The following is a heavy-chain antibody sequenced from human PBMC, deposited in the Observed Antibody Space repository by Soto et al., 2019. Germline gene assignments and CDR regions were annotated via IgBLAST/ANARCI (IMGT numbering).Heavy chain of an antibody. CDR2: IIPIFGTA. V-gene: IGHV1-69*13. CDR3: ARSYYDSSGFNWFDP. Sequence: VASVKVSCKASGGTFSSYAISWVRQAPGQGLEWMGGIIPIFGTANYAQKFQGRVTITADESTSTAYMELSSLRSEDTAVYYCARSYYDSSGFNWFDPWGQGTLVTVSS. J-gene: IGHJ5*02. CDR1: GGTFSSYA. D-gene: IGHD3-22*01.